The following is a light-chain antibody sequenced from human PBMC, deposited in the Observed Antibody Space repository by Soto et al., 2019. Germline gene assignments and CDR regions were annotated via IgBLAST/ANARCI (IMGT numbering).Light chain of an antibody. CDR3: SSYTSSSTLWV. J-gene: IGLJ3*02. CDR1: SSDVGGYNY. V-gene: IGLV2-14*01. CDR2: DVR. Sequence: QSALTQPASVSGSPGQSITIPCTGTSSDVGGYNYVSWYQQHPGKAPKLMIYDVRNRPSGVSNRFSGSKSGNTASLTISGLQAEDEADYYCSSYTSSSTLWVFGGGTKLTVL.